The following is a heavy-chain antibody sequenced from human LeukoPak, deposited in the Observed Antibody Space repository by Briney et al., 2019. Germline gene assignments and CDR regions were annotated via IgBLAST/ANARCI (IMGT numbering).Heavy chain of an antibody. D-gene: IGHD2-15*01. CDR2: ISAYNGNT. CDR1: GYTFTSYG. CDR3: ARMRFYSYYFDY. Sequence: ASVKVSCKASGYTFTSYGISWVRQAPGQGLEWMGWISAYNGNTNYAQKFQGRVTITADESTSTAYMELSSLRSEDTAVYYCARMRFYSYYFDYWGQGTLVTVSS. J-gene: IGHJ4*02. V-gene: IGHV1-18*01.